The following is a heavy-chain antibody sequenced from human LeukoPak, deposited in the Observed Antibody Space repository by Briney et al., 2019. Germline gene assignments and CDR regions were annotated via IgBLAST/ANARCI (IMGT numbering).Heavy chain of an antibody. Sequence: SETLSLACTVSGGSISSSSYYWGWIRQPPGRELEWIGEINHSGSTNYNPSLTGRVTISIDTSKNHFSLNLSSVTAADTAVYYCARRGKGTTTSRADYFLDYWGQGNLVTVSS. D-gene: IGHD4-11*01. CDR2: INHSGST. CDR1: GGSISSSSYY. V-gene: IGHV4-39*02. CDR3: ARRGKGTTTSRADYFLDY. J-gene: IGHJ4*02.